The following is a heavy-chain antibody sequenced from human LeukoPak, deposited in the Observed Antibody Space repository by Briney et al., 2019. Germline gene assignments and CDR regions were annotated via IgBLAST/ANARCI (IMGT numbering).Heavy chain of an antibody. CDR2: IIPIFGTA. D-gene: IGHD1-26*01. CDR3: ARLRNSGSYYFFDY. Sequence: GASVKVSCKASGGTFSSYAISWVRQAPGQGLEWMGGIIPIFGTANYAQKFQGRVTITADKSTSTAYMELSSLRSEDTAVYYCARLRNSGSYYFFDYWGQGTLVTVSS. J-gene: IGHJ4*02. V-gene: IGHV1-69*06. CDR1: GGTFSSYA.